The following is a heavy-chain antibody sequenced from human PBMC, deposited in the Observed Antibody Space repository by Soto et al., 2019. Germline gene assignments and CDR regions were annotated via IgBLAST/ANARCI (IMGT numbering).Heavy chain of an antibody. CDR2: ISPSGCDT. CDR3: ARGWGAPDA. CDR1: TFTLSSYG. Sequence: EVPLLESGGGLVQTGGSLRLSCVAYTFTLSSYGMTWVRQAPGKGLEWVSSISPSGCDTYYADSVKGRVTISRDNSTKTLRFKSDSLRVEDTALYYCARGWGAPDAWAQGTLVTVSS. J-gene: IGHJ5*02. V-gene: IGHV3-23*01. D-gene: IGHD7-27*01.